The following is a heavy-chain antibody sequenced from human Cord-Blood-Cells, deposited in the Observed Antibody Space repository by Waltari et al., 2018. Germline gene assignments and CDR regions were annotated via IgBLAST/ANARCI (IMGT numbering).Heavy chain of an antibody. Sequence: QLQLQESGPGLVKPSETLSLTCNVPGGSISSSSYYWGWIRQPPGKGLEWIGSIYYSGSTYYNPSLKSRVTISVDTSKNQFSLKLSSVTAADTAVYYCARDRTGDDAFDIWGQGTMVTVSS. CDR2: IYYSGST. V-gene: IGHV4-39*07. J-gene: IGHJ3*02. D-gene: IGHD7-27*01. CDR3: ARDRTGDDAFDI. CDR1: GGSISSSSYY.